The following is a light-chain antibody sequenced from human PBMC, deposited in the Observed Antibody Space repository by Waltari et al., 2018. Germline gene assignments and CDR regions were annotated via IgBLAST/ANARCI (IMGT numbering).Light chain of an antibody. Sequence: QSALTQPASVSGSPGQSITISCTGTSSDVGGYNYVSWYQQHPDKAPKLMIYDVSNRPSGVSNRFSGSKSGNTASLTISGLQAGDEADYYCSSYTSSSTVVFGGGTKLTVL. CDR2: DVS. CDR3: SSYTSSSTVV. V-gene: IGLV2-14*03. CDR1: SSDVGGYNY. J-gene: IGLJ2*01.